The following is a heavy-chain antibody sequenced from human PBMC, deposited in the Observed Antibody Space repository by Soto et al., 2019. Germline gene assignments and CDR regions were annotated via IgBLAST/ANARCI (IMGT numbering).Heavy chain of an antibody. J-gene: IGHJ4*02. CDR3: ATDLFSGHIRSGGITFDY. D-gene: IGHD3-3*02. CDR1: GYTLTELS. V-gene: IGHV1-24*01. CDR2: FDPEDGET. Sequence: ASVKVSCKVSGYTLTELSMHWVRQAPGKGLEWMGGFDPEDGETIYAQKFQGRVTMTEDTSTDTAYMELSSLRSEDTAVYYCATDLFSGHIRSGGITFDYWGQGTLVTVSS.